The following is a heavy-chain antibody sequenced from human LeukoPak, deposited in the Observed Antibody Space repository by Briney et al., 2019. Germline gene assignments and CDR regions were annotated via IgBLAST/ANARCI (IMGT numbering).Heavy chain of an antibody. Sequence: PSGTLSLTCAVSGGSISSSNWWSWVRQPPGKGLEWIGEIYHSGSTNYNPSLKSRVTISLDTSKNQFSLNLNSVTAADSALYYCARDVSGRNAFDIWGQGTMVTVSS. CDR3: ARDVSGRNAFDI. CDR1: GGSISSSNW. V-gene: IGHV4-4*02. CDR2: IYHSGST. D-gene: IGHD3-10*01. J-gene: IGHJ3*02.